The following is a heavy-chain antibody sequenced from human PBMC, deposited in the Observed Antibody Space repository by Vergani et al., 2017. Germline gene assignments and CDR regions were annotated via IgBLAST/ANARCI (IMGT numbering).Heavy chain of an antibody. J-gene: IGHJ4*02. V-gene: IGHV3-66*02. CDR2: IYSGGST. CDR3: AGDLSFDY. D-gene: IGHD3-10*01. CDR1: GFTVSSNY. Sequence: EVQLVESGGGLVQPGGSLRLSCEASGFTVSSNYMSWVRRAPGKGLEWVSVIYSGGSTYYADSVKGRFTISIDNSKNTLYLQMNSLRAEDTAVYYCAGDLSFDYWGQGTLVTVSS.